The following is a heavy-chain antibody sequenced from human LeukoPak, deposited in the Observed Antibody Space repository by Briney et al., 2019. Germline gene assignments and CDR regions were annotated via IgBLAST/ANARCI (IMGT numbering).Heavy chain of an antibody. V-gene: IGHV4-39*07. D-gene: IGHD1-7*01. CDR1: GGSISSSSYY. CDR2: IYYSGST. J-gene: IGHJ5*02. CDR3: ARESKTGTYAGWFGP. Sequence: SETLSLTCTVSGGSISSSSYYWGWIRQPPGKGLEWIGSIYYSGSTYYNPSLKSRVTISVDTSKNQFSLKLSSVTAADTAVYYCARESKTGTYAGWFGPWGQGTLVTVSS.